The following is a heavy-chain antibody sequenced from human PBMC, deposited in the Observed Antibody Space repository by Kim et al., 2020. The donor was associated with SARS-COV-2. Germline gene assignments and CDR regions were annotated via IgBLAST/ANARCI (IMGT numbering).Heavy chain of an antibody. V-gene: IGHV3-23*01. J-gene: IGHJ3*02. CDR3: AKDLPAYGSGRQCAFDI. D-gene: IGHD3-10*01. Sequence: GGSLRLSCAASGFTFSSYAMSWVRQAPGKGLEWVSAISGSGGSTYYADSVKGRFTISRDNSKNTLYLQMNSLRAEDTAVYYCAKDLPAYGSGRQCAFDIWGQGTMVTVSS. CDR2: ISGSGGST. CDR1: GFTFSSYA.